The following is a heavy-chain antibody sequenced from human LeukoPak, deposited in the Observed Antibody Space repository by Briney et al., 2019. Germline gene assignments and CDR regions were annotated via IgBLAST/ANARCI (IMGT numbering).Heavy chain of an antibody. CDR1: GFTFSSYS. J-gene: IGHJ4*02. D-gene: IGHD2-2*01. Sequence: GGSLRLSCAAPGFTFSSYSMNWVRQAPGKGLEWVSSISSSSSYIYYADSVKGRFTISRDNAKNSLYLQMNSLRAEDTAVYYCARDLRGSLRRQLLFTDENPIYWGQGTLVTVSS. CDR2: ISSSSSYI. CDR3: ARDLRGSLRRQLLFTDENPIY. V-gene: IGHV3-21*01.